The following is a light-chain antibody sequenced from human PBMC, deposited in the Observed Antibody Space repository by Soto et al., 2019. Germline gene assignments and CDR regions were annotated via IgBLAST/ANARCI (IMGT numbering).Light chain of an antibody. CDR3: QQYHTSPPT. Sequence: IVLTQSPGTLSLSPGERATLSCRASQSVTSNYLAWYQQKPGQAPRLLIYGVSSRATGIPDRFSGSGSGTDFILTISRLEPEDFAVYYCQQYHTSPPTFGQGTRLEIK. J-gene: IGKJ5*01. CDR1: QSVTSNY. CDR2: GVS. V-gene: IGKV3-20*01.